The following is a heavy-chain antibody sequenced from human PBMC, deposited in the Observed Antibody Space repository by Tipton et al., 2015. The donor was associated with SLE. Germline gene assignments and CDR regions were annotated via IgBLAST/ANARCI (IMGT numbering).Heavy chain of an antibody. Sequence: TLSLTCTVSGGSISNYYWSWIRQPAGKGLEWFGRIYTSGSTNYNPSLKSRVTMSVDTSKNQFSLKLSSVTAADTAVYYCARDHPVAGPLDYWGQGTLVTVSS. CDR1: GGSISNYY. CDR3: ARDHPVAGPLDY. D-gene: IGHD6-19*01. J-gene: IGHJ4*02. CDR2: IYTSGST. V-gene: IGHV4-4*07.